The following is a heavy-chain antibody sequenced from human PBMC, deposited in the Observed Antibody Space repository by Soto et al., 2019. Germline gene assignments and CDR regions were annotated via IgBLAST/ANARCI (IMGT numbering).Heavy chain of an antibody. CDR3: AKDPYYDFWSGYYGFWIV. V-gene: IGHV3-23*01. CDR1: GFTFSSYA. CDR2: ISGSGGST. D-gene: IGHD3-3*01. Sequence: GGSLRLSCAASGFTFSSYAMIWVRQAPGKGLEWVSAISGSGGSTYYADSVKGRFTISRDNSKNTLYLQMNSLRAEDTAVYYCAKDPYYDFWSGYYGFWIVWGQGTLVTVSS. J-gene: IGHJ4*02.